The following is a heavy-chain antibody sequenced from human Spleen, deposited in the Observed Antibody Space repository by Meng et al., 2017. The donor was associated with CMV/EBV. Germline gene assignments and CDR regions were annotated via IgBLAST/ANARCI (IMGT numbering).Heavy chain of an antibody. CDR2: ISSSSSYI. CDR1: GFTFSSYS. V-gene: IGHV3-21*04. D-gene: IGHD2-2*01. Sequence: GGSLRLSCAASGFTFSSYSMNWVRQAPGKGLEWVSSISSSSSYIYYADSVKGRFTISRDNAKNSLYLQMNGLRAEDTAVYYCVKVVVPVYYYYGMDVWGQGTTVTVSS. J-gene: IGHJ6*02. CDR3: VKVVVPVYYYYGMDV.